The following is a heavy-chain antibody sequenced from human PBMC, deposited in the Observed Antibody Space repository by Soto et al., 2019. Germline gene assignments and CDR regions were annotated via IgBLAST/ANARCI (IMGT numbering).Heavy chain of an antibody. CDR1: GYTFTSYG. Sequence: ASVKVSCKASGYTFTSYGISWVRQAPGQGLEWMGWISAYNGNTNYAQKLQGRVTMTTDTSTGTAYMELRSLRSDDTAVYYCERGPLIRYFDWYHDYWGQGTLVTVSS. CDR2: ISAYNGNT. V-gene: IGHV1-18*01. J-gene: IGHJ4*02. CDR3: ERGPLIRYFDWYHDY. D-gene: IGHD3-9*01.